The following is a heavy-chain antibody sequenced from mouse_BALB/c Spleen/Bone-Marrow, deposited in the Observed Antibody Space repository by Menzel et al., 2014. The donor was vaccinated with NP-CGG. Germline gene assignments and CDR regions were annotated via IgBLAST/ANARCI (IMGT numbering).Heavy chain of an antibody. D-gene: IGHD1-2*01. CDR3: ASVVTTATLYWYFDV. V-gene: IGHV5-4*02. Sequence: EVQLVESGGGLVKPGGSLKLSCAASGFTFSDYYMYWVRQTPEKRLEWVATISDGGSYTYYPDSVKGRFTISRDNAKNNLYLQMSSLKSEDTAMYYCASVVTTATLYWYFDVWGAGTTVTVSS. CDR1: GFTFSDYY. CDR2: ISDGGSYT. J-gene: IGHJ1*01.